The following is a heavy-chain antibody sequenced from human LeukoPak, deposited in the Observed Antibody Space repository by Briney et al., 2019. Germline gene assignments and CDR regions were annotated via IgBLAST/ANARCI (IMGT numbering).Heavy chain of an antibody. J-gene: IGHJ3*02. V-gene: IGHV3-7*03. CDR2: IKEDGSEK. CDR3: AKDGDGYTDAFDI. D-gene: IGHD5-24*01. Sequence: GGSLRLSCVASGFTFNRDWTAWVRQAPGKGLEWVANIKEDGSEKNYVDSVKGRFTISRDNSKNTLYLQMNSLRAEDTAVYYCAKDGDGYTDAFDIWGQGTMVTVSS. CDR1: GFTFNRDW.